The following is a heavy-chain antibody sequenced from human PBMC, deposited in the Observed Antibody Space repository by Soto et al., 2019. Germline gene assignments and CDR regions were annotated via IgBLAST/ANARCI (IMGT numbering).Heavy chain of an antibody. CDR3: ARELGRRRWRQPGSFDI. J-gene: IGHJ3*02. D-gene: IGHD3-3*02. Sequence: ASVKVSCKASGYTFTSYVMHWVRQAPVQRLEWMGWINAGTGNTKYSQKVQGRVTISRDTSASTAYMEVSSMRSEETAVYYWARELGRRRWRQPGSFDIWGQGTMVTVSS. V-gene: IGHV1-3*01. CDR1: GYTFTSYV. CDR2: INAGTGNT.